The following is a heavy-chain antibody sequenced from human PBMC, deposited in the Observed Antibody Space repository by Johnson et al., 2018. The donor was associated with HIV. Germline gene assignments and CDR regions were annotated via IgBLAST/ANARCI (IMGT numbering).Heavy chain of an antibody. D-gene: IGHD1-26*01. CDR1: GFTFDDYG. J-gene: IGHJ3*02. CDR2: INWHGGST. CDR3: AKSEWELALGAFDI. V-gene: IGHV3-20*04. Sequence: VQLVESGGGLVQPGRSLRLSCAASGFTFDDYGMSWVRQAPGKGLEWVSGINWHGGSTGYADSVKGRFTISRDNAKNSLYLQMNSLRAEDTALYYCAKSEWELALGAFDIWGQGTMVTVSS.